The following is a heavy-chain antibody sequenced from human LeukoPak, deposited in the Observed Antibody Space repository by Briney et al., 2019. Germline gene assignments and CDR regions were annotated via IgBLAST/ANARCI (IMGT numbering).Heavy chain of an antibody. CDR1: GGSISGSSAY. Sequence: PSETLSLTCTVSGGSISGSSAYWGWIRQPPGKGREWIGSIYYSKNTYYNPSLKSRVTISADTSKNHFSLTLGSVGATDTAVYYCVSPRGFSYGYFDYWGQGTLVTVSS. V-gene: IGHV4-39*02. CDR2: IYYSKNT. J-gene: IGHJ4*02. D-gene: IGHD5-18*01. CDR3: VSPRGFSYGYFDY.